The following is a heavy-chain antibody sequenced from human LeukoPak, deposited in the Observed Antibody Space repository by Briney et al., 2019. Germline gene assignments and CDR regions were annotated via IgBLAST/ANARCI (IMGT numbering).Heavy chain of an antibody. CDR2: MKQDGSEE. D-gene: IGHD6-25*01. Sequence: HPSETLSLTCTVAGGSISSYYWSWIRQPPGKGLEWVANMKQDGSEEYYVDSVKGRFTISRDNGKNSLYLQMNSLRAEDTAVYYCARSMAAGFDIWGQGTVVIVSS. J-gene: IGHJ3*02. CDR1: GGSISSYY. CDR3: ARSMAAGFDI. V-gene: IGHV3-7*01.